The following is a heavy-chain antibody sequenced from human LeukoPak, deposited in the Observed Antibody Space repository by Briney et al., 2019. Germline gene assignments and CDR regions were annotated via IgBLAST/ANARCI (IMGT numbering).Heavy chain of an antibody. CDR1: GYSISSGYY. V-gene: IGHV4-38-2*01. CDR3: ARKGSGWYYGWFDP. Sequence: SETLSLTCAVSGYSISSGYYWGWIRQPPGKGLEWIGSIYHSGSSYYNPSLKSRVNISVDTAKNQFSLKLSSVTAADTAVYYCARKGSGWYYGWFDPWGQGTLVTVSS. J-gene: IGHJ5*02. CDR2: IYHSGSS. D-gene: IGHD6-19*01.